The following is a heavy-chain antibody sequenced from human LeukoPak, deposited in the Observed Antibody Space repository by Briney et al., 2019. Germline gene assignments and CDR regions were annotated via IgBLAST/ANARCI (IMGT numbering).Heavy chain of an antibody. CDR2: IWYDGSNK. J-gene: IGHJ4*02. D-gene: IGHD6-13*01. V-gene: IGHV3-33*01. CDR3: ARAPGIAAAGH. CDR1: GFTFSSYG. Sequence: GGSLRLSCAASGFTFSSYGMHWVRQAPGKGLEWVAVIWYDGSNKYYADSVKGRFTISRDNSKNTLYLQMNSLRAEDTAVYYCARAPGIAAAGHWGQGTLVTVSS.